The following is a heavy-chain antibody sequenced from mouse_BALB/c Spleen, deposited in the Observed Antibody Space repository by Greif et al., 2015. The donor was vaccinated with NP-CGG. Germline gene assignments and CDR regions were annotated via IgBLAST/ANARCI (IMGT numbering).Heavy chain of an antibody. J-gene: IGHJ2*01. Sequence: VHLVESGPGLVAPSQSLSITCTVSGFSLTSYGVHWVRQPPGKGLEWLGVIWAGGSTNYNSALMSRLSISKDNSKSXFVLKMNSLQTDDTAMYYCAREGPYYGNYGGYFDYWGQGTTLTVSS. V-gene: IGHV2-9*02. D-gene: IGHD2-10*01. CDR2: IWAGGST. CDR3: AREGPYYGNYGGYFDY. CDR1: GFSLTSYG.